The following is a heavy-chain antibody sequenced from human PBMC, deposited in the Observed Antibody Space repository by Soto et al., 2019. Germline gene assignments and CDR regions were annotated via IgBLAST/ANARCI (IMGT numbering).Heavy chain of an antibody. CDR1: GGSISSSSYY. Sequence: SETLSLTCTVSGGSISSSSYYWGWIRQPPGKGLEWIGSIYYSGSTYYNPSLKSRVTISVDTSKNQFSLKLSSVTAADTAVYYCARNRDPVYDFGFDYCGQGTLVTVSS. CDR3: ARNRDPVYDFGFDY. D-gene: IGHD3-3*01. CDR2: IYYSGST. V-gene: IGHV4-39*01. J-gene: IGHJ4*02.